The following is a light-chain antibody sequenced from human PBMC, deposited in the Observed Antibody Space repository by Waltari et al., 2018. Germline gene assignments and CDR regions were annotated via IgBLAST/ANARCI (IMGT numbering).Light chain of an antibody. CDR3: CSYAGSYTVV. Sequence: QSALTQPRSVSGSPGQSVTTSFTGTSSDVGGYNYVSWYQHHPGKAPKLLIFDVIKRPSGVPDRFSGSKSGNTASLTISGLQAEDEADYCCCSYAGSYTVVFGGGTRLTVL. J-gene: IGLJ2*01. CDR1: SSDVGGYNY. CDR2: DVI. V-gene: IGLV2-11*01.